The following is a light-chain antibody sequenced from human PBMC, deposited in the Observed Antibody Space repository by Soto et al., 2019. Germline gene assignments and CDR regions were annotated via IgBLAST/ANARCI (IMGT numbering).Light chain of an antibody. CDR1: QSVGST. CDR2: GAS. Sequence: ETVMTQSPATLSVSPGERATLSCRASQSVGSTLAWYQQKPGQAPRLVIYGASSRATGIPARFSGSGSGTEFTLTISSLQSEDFAVYYCQQYNNWPQTCGQGTKVEIK. J-gene: IGKJ1*01. CDR3: QQYNNWPQT. V-gene: IGKV3-15*01.